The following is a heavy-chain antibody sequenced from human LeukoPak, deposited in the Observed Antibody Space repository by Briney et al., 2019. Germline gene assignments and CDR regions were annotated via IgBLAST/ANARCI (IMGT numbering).Heavy chain of an antibody. CDR2: IYYSGST. CDR3: ASANYYYYYYMDV. Sequence: SETLSLTCAVYGGSFSGYYWSWIRQPPGKGLEWIGYIYYSGSTNYNPSLKSRVTISVDTSKNQFSLKLSSVTAADTAVYYCASANYYYYYYMDVWGKGTTVAVSS. CDR1: GGSFSGYY. V-gene: IGHV4-59*01. J-gene: IGHJ6*03.